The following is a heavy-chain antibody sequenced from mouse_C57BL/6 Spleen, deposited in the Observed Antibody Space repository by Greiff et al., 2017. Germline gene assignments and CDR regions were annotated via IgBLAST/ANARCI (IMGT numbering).Heavy chain of an antibody. D-gene: IGHD1-1*01. CDR3: ARDYYGSSSCFDY. CDR2: IDPSDSYT. Sequence: VQLQQPGAELVMPGASVTLSCKASGYTFTSYWMHWVKQRPGQGLEWIGEIDPSDSYTNYNQKFKGKSTLTVDKSSSTAYMQLSSLTSEDSAVYYCARDYYGSSSCFDYWGQGTTLTVSS. J-gene: IGHJ2*01. V-gene: IGHV1-69*01. CDR1: GYTFTSYW.